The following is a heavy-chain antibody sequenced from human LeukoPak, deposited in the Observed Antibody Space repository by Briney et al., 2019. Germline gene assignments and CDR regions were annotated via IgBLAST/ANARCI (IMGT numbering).Heavy chain of an antibody. CDR2: TNPNSGKT. Sequence: RASVRVSCKASGYTFGTYDIDWVRQASGQGLEWMGWTNPNSGKTEYAQKFQGRVSITVNTSMSTVYLVLNSLKSEDTALYYCARGGTEWGKFDTWGQGTQVTVSS. CDR3: ARGGTEWGKFDT. V-gene: IGHV1-8*03. J-gene: IGHJ5*02. D-gene: IGHD3-16*01. CDR1: GYTFGTYD.